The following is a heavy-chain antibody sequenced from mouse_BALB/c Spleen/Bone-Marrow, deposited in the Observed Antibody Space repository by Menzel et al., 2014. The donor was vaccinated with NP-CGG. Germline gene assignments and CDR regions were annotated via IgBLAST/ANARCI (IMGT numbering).Heavy chain of an antibody. D-gene: IGHD1-1*01. V-gene: IGHV1-4*02. Sequence: QVQLKDSAAELARPGASVKMSCRASGYTFTTYTIQWVKQRPGQGLEWIGYINPSRGYTEYNQKFKDKTTLTADKSSSTAYMQLSSLTSEDSAVYYCAREGTYYAYFDYWGQGTTLTVSS. CDR2: INPSRGYT. CDR1: GYTFTTYT. CDR3: AREGTYYAYFDY. J-gene: IGHJ2*01.